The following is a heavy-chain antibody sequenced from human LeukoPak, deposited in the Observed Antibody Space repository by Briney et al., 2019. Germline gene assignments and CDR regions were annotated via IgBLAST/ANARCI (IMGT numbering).Heavy chain of an antibody. CDR1: GFTLSSYS. D-gene: IGHD3-9*01. V-gene: IGHV3-21*01. CDR3: ASTRLTGYYRPDAFDI. CDR2: ISSSSSYI. Sequence: GGSLRLSCAASGFTLSSYSMNWVRQPPGKGLEWVSSISSSSSYIYYADSVKGRFTISRDNAKNSLYLQMNSLRAEDTAVYYCASTRLTGYYRPDAFDIWGQGTMVTVSS. J-gene: IGHJ3*02.